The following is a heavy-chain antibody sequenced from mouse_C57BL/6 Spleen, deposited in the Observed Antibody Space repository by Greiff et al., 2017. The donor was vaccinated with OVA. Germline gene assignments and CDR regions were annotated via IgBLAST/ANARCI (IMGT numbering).Heavy chain of an antibody. CDR3: ARDLL. CDR2: ISYDGSN. J-gene: IGHJ4*01. CDR1: GYSITSGYY. V-gene: IGHV3-6*01. Sequence: EVQLVESGPGLVKPSQSLSLTCSVTGYSITSGYYWNWIRQFPGNKLEWMGYISYDGSNNYNPSLKNRISITRDTSKNQFFLKLNSVTTEDTATYYCARDLLWGQGTSVTVSS.